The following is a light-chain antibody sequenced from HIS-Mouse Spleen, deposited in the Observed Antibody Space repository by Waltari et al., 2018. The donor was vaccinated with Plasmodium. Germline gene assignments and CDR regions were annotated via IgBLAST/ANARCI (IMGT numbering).Light chain of an antibody. CDR3: CSYAGSSTYV. CDR2: EGS. CDR1: SRDVGSYNL. Sequence: QSALTQPASVSGSPGQSITISCTGTSRDVGSYNLFSWYQQHPGKAPKLMIYEGSKRPSRVSNRCAGSKSGNTASLTISGLQAEDEADYYCCSYAGSSTYVFGTGTKVTVL. V-gene: IGLV2-23*01. J-gene: IGLJ1*01.